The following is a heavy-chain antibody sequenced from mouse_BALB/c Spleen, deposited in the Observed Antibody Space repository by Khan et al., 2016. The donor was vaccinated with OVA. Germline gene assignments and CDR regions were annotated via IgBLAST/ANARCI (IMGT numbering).Heavy chain of an antibody. D-gene: IGHD1-3*01. CDR1: GYTFTDFT. V-gene: IGHV1S137*01. CDR2: ISTYYGDV. Sequence: QVQLKESGAELVRPGVSVKISCKGSGYTFTDFTMHWVKQSHAKSLEWIGVISTYYGDVTYNQKFKGKATMTVDKSSSTAYMELARLTSEDSALFYCEVGGGGNRFAYWGQGTLVTVSA. CDR3: EVGGGGNRFAY. J-gene: IGHJ3*01.